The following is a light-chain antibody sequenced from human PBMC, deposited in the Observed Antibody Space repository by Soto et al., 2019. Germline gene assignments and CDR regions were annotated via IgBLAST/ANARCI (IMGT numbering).Light chain of an antibody. J-gene: IGLJ1*01. Sequence: QSALTQPASVSGSPGQSITISCTGTSSDVGGYNYVSWYQQHPDKALKLMTYEVSNRPSGVSNRFSGSKSGNTASLTISGLQAEDEADYYCSSYSRRTTYVFGTGTKVTVL. CDR1: SSDVGGYNY. CDR2: EVS. CDR3: SSYSRRTTYV. V-gene: IGLV2-14*01.